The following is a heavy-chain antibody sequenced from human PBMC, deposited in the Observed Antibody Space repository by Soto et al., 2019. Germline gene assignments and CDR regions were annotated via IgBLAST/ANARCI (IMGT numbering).Heavy chain of an antibody. Sequence: QVQLQESGPGLVKPSQTLSLTCTVSGGSISSGGYYWSWIRQHPGKGLEWIGYIYYSGSTYYNPSLKSRVTISVDTSKNQFSLKLSSVTAADTAVYYCARCRGSSWADYYYYYGMDVWGQGTTVTVSS. CDR2: IYYSGST. D-gene: IGHD6-13*01. CDR3: ARCRGSSWADYYYYYGMDV. V-gene: IGHV4-31*03. J-gene: IGHJ6*02. CDR1: GGSISSGGYY.